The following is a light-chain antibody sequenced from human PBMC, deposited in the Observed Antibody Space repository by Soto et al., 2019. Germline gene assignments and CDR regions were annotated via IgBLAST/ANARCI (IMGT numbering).Light chain of an antibody. V-gene: IGKV3-11*01. J-gene: IGKJ3*01. CDR1: QSVSSY. CDR3: QQRSNWPPV. Sequence: EIVLTQSPATLPLSPGERATLSCRASQSVSSYLAWYQQKPGQAPRLLIYDASNRATGIPAKFSGSGSGTDFTLTISSLEPEDFAVYYCQQRSNWPPVFGPGTKVDIK. CDR2: DAS.